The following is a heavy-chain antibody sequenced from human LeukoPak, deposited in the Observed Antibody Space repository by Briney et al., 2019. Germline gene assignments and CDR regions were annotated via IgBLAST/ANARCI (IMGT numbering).Heavy chain of an antibody. Sequence: SETLSLTCTVSGGSISSSSYYWGWIRQPPGKGLEWIGSIYYSGSTYYNPSLKSRVTICVDTSKNQFSLKLSSVTAADTAVYYCARLKGPPGYFDYWGQGTLVTVSS. CDR3: ARLKGPPGYFDY. J-gene: IGHJ4*02. V-gene: IGHV4-39*01. CDR2: IYYSGST. CDR1: GGSISSSSYY.